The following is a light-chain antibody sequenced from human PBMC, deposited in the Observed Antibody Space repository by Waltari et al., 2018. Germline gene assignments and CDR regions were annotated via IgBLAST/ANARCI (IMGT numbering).Light chain of an antibody. CDR1: SSTIGSNY. Sequence: QSVLTQPPSASGTPGQRVTISCSGSSSTIGSNYVYWYQQLPGTAPKLLIYRNQQRPSGVPDRFSGSKSGTSASLAISVLRSEDEADYYCAAWDDSLSGFYVFGTGTKVTVL. CDR3: AAWDDSLSGFYV. J-gene: IGLJ1*01. CDR2: RNQ. V-gene: IGLV1-47*01.